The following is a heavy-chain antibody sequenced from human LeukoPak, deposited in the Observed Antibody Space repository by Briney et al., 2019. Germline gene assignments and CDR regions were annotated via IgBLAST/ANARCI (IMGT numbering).Heavy chain of an antibody. CDR1: GDSISSYY. CDR2: IYYTGST. Sequence: PSETLSLTCTVSGDSISSYYWNWIRQHPGKGLEWIGYIYYTGSTNYNPSLKSRVTISVDTSKNQFSLKLSSVTAADTAVYYCARYSGSSYVFDYWGQGTLVTLSS. V-gene: IGHV4-59*01. D-gene: IGHD1-26*01. CDR3: ARYSGSSYVFDY. J-gene: IGHJ4*02.